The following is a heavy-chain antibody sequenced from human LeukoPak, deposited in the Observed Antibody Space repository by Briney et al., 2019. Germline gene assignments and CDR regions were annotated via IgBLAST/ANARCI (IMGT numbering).Heavy chain of an antibody. V-gene: IGHV3-33*01. J-gene: IGHJ4*02. CDR2: IWYDGSNK. D-gene: IGHD2-8*01. CDR3: ARDPVGYCTNGVCSYFDY. CDR1: GFTFSRYS. Sequence: GGSLRLSCAASGFTFSRYSMHLVRQTPGKGLEWVAVIWYDGSNKNYADSVKGRFIISRDNSKNTLYLQMNSLRAEDTAVYYCARDPVGYCTNGVCSYFDYWGQGTLVTVSS.